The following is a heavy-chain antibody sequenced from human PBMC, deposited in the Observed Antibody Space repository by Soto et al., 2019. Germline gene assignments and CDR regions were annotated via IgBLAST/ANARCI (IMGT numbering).Heavy chain of an antibody. Sequence: EVQLLESGGGLVQPGGSLRLSCAASGFTFSSYAMSWVRQAPGKGLEWVSAISGSGGSTYYADSVKGRFTISRDNFKNTLYLQMNSLRAEDTAVYYCAKGPTVTTNSIDYWGQGTLVTVSS. CDR2: ISGSGGST. V-gene: IGHV3-23*01. CDR1: GFTFSSYA. CDR3: AKGPTVTTNSIDY. D-gene: IGHD4-17*01. J-gene: IGHJ4*02.